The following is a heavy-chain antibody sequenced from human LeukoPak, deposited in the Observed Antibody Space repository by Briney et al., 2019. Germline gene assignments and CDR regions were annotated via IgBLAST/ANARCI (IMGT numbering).Heavy chain of an antibody. J-gene: IGHJ4*02. CDR3: AKAANIVVVPAAIFGY. CDR2: ISGSGGST. Sequence: QPGGSLRLSCAASGFIFSGYAMSWVRQAPGKGLEWVSAISGSGGSTYYADSVKGRFTISRDNSKNTLYLQMNSLRAEDTAVYYCAKAANIVVVPAAIFGYWGQGTLVTVSS. CDR1: GFIFSGYA. V-gene: IGHV3-23*01. D-gene: IGHD2-2*01.